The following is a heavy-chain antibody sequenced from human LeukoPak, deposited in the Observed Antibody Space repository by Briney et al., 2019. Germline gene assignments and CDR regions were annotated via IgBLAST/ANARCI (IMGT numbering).Heavy chain of an antibody. CDR2: ISGSGGST. J-gene: IGHJ4*02. CDR1: GFTFSSYA. V-gene: IGHV3-23*01. CDR3: AKDQYDSGLFDY. Sequence: GGSLRLSCAASGFTFSSYAMSWVRQAPGKGLEWVSAISGSGGSTYYADSVKGRFTISRDNTKNTLYLQMNSLRGEDTAVYYCAKDQYDSGLFDYWGLGPLVTVSS. D-gene: IGHD3-22*01.